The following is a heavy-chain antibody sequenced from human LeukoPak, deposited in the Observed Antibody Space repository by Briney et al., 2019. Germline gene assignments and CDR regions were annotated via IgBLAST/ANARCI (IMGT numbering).Heavy chain of an antibody. V-gene: IGHV1-18*01. J-gene: IGHJ5*02. CDR2: ISAYNGNT. CDR1: GYAFTSYG. Sequence: APVKVSCKASGYAFTSYGISWVRQAPGQGLEWMGWISAYNGNTNYAQKLQGRVTMTTDTSTSTAYMELRSLRSDDTAVYYCARAGKYCSGGSCYSNWFDPWGQGTLVTVSS. D-gene: IGHD2-15*01. CDR3: ARAGKYCSGGSCYSNWFDP.